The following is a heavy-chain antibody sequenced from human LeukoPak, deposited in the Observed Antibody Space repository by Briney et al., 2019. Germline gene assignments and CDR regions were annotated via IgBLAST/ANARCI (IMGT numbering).Heavy chain of an antibody. Sequence: ASVKVSCKASGGTFSSYAISWVRQAPGQGLEWMGWISAYNGNTNYAQKLQGRVTMTTDTSTSTAYMELRSLRSDDTAVYYCARDHGKFGGVIVMHYFDYWGQGTLVTVSS. J-gene: IGHJ4*02. CDR2: ISAYNGNT. V-gene: IGHV1-18*01. D-gene: IGHD3-16*02. CDR3: ARDHGKFGGVIVMHYFDY. CDR1: GGTFSSYA.